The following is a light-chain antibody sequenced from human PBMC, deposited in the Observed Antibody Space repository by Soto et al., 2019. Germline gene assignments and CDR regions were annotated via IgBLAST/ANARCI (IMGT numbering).Light chain of an antibody. V-gene: IGKV3-15*01. CDR3: QQYNHWPPIT. CDR1: RSVKTN. J-gene: IGKJ5*01. Sequence: EIVMTQSPATLSVSPGERATLSCRASRSVKTNLAWYQQNPGQAPRLLIYGASTRATNVSARFSGSGFGTEFTLTISSLQSEDFALYYCQQYNHWPPITFGPGTRLEIK. CDR2: GAS.